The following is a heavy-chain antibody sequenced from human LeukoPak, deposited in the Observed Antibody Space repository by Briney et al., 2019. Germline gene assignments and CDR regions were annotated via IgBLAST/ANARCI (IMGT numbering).Heavy chain of an antibody. CDR1: GYTFTGYY. CDR2: INSNSGGT. V-gene: IGHV1-2*02. CDR3: AKGGYYDSSAYQILDY. D-gene: IGHD3-22*01. Sequence: ASVKVSCKASGYTFTGYYIHWVRQAPGQGLEWMGWINSNSGGTNYAQKFQGRLTMTRDTSISTADMELSRLTSDDTAVYYCAKGGYYDSSAYQILDYWGQGTQVTVSS. J-gene: IGHJ4*02.